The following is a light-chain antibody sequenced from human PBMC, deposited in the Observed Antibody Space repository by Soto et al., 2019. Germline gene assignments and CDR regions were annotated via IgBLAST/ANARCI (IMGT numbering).Light chain of an antibody. Sequence: EIVLTQSPATLSLSPGEGATLSCRASQSVSSYLAWYQQKPSQAPRLLIYDASNRATGIPARFSGSGSGTDFTLTISSLEPEDFAVYYCQQRSNWPPALTFGGGTKVDIK. J-gene: IGKJ4*01. V-gene: IGKV3-11*01. CDR1: QSVSSY. CDR3: QQRSNWPPALT. CDR2: DAS.